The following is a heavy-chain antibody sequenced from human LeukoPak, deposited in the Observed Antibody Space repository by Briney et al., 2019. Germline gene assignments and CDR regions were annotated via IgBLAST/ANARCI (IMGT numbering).Heavy chain of an antibody. D-gene: IGHD4-11*01. V-gene: IGHV3-30*02. CDR3: AKDKGYSMPNDY. CDR1: GFTFSSYG. CDR2: IRYDGSNK. Sequence: PGGSLRLTCAASGFTFSSYGMHWVRQAPGKGLEWVAFIRYDGSNKYYADSVKGRFTISRDNSKNTLYLQMNSLRAEDTAVYYCAKDKGYSMPNDYWGQGTLVTVSS. J-gene: IGHJ4*02.